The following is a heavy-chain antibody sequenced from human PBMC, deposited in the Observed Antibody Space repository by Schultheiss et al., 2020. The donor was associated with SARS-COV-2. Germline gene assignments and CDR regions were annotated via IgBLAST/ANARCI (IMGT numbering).Heavy chain of an antibody. CDR2: IIPIFGTA. CDR1: GGTFSSYA. J-gene: IGHJ5*02. V-gene: IGHV1-69*06. CDR3: ARVLHTTMTNWFDP. Sequence: SVKISCKASGGTFSSYAISWVRQAPGQGLEWMGGIIPIFGTANYAQKFQGRVTITADKSTSTAYMELSSLRSEDTAVYYCARVLHTTMTNWFDPWGQGTLVTVSS. D-gene: IGHD1-14*01.